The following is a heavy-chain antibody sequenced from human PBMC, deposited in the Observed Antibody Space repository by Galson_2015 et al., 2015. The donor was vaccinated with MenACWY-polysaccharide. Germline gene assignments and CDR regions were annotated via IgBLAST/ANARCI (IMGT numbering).Heavy chain of an antibody. Sequence: ETLSLTCIFSGASISGTYWTWIRQSPGKGLEWIGYLYHSGSTNYNPSLESRVAMSVDTSKNQITLQLSSVIAADTAVYYCARRLKGFGMDVWGQGTTVAVSS. J-gene: IGHJ6*02. CDR1: GASISGTY. CDR2: LYHSGST. D-gene: IGHD2-21*02. CDR3: ARRLKGFGMDV. V-gene: IGHV4-59*01.